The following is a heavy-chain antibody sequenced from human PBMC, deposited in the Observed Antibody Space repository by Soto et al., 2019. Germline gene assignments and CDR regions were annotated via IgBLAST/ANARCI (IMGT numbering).Heavy chain of an antibody. Sequence: QVQLVESGGGLVKPGGSLRLSCAASGFTFSDYYMSWIRQAPGKGLEWVSYISSSGSTIYYADSVKGRFTISRDNAKNSLYLQMNSLRAEDTAVYYCARVSPIEATYYDYIWGSYRYPTRIDYWGQGTLVTVSS. J-gene: IGHJ4*02. V-gene: IGHV3-11*01. CDR2: ISSSGSTI. CDR1: GFTFSDYY. CDR3: ARVSPIEATYYDYIWGSYRYPTRIDY. D-gene: IGHD3-16*02.